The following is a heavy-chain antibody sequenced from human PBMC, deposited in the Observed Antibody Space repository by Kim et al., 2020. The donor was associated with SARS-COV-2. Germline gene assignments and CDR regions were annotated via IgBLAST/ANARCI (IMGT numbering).Heavy chain of an antibody. CDR2: K. D-gene: IGHD3-9*01. J-gene: IGHJ4*02. CDR3: TRHLDWILFEQ. V-gene: IGHV3-74*01. Sequence: KIYADSVKGRFTISRDNAKNTLYLQMNGLRVEDTGVYYCTRHLDWILFEQWGQGTL.